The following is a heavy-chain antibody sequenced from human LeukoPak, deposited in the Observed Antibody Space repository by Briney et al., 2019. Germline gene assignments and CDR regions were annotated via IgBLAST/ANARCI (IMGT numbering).Heavy chain of an antibody. Sequence: QPGGSLRLSCAASGFTVSSNYMSWVRQAPGKGLEWVSVIYSGGNTYYADSVKGRFTISRDNSKNTLYLQMNSLRAEDTAVYFCASDNVAMDFYYYYGMDVWGQGTTVTASS. CDR1: GFTVSSNY. CDR3: ASDNVAMDFYYYYGMDV. D-gene: IGHD5-18*01. J-gene: IGHJ6*02. CDR2: IYSGGNT. V-gene: IGHV3-53*01.